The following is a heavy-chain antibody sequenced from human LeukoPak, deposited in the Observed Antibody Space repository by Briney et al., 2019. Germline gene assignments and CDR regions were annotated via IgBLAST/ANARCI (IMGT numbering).Heavy chain of an antibody. CDR1: GGSFSGYY. CDR2: INHSGST. V-gene: IGHV4-34*01. Sequence: SETLSLTCAVYGGSFSGYYWSWIRRPPGKGLEWIGEINHSGSTNYNPSLKSRVTISVDTSKNQFSLKLSSVTAADTAVYYCARGRYLPLYFDYWGQGTLVTVSS. CDR3: ARGRYLPLYFDY. J-gene: IGHJ4*02. D-gene: IGHD3-16*02.